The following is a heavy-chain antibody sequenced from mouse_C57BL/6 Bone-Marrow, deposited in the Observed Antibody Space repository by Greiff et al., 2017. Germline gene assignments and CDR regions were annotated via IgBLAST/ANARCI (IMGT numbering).Heavy chain of an antibody. V-gene: IGHV1-72*01. J-gene: IGHJ4*01. Sequence: QVQLQQPGAELVKPGASVKLSCKASGYTFTSYWMHWVKQRPGRGLEWIGRIDPNSGGTKYNEKFKSKATLTVDKPSSTAYMQLSSLTSEDSAVYYCARCRPLTSRRYCYAMDYWGQGTSVTVSS. CDR2: IDPNSGGT. D-gene: IGHD6-1*01. CDR1: GYTFTSYW. CDR3: ARCRPLTSRRYCYAMDY.